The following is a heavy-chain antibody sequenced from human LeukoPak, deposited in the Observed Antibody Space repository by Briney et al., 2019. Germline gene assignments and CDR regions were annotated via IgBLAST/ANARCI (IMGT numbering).Heavy chain of an antibody. V-gene: IGHV3-48*01. D-gene: IGHD5-24*01. CDR2: IGISSGNT. Sequence: HPGGSLRLSCAASGFTFSDYSMNWVRQAPGKGLEWISYIGISSGNTKYADSVKGRFTISGDKAKNSLYLQMNSLRVEGTAVYYCARDYKYAFDNWGQGTLVTVSS. CDR1: GFTFSDYS. CDR3: ARDYKYAFDN. J-gene: IGHJ4*02.